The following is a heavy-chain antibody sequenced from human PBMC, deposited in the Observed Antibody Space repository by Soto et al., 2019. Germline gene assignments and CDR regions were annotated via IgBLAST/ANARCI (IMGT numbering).Heavy chain of an antibody. Sequence: SETLSLTCTVSGGSISSGGYYWSWIRQHPGKGLEWIGYIYYSGSTYYNPSLKSRVTISVDTSKNQFSLKLSSVTAADTAVYYCARARYCSGGSCYSIPWFDPWGQGNLVTVSS. CDR3: ARARYCSGGSCYSIPWFDP. V-gene: IGHV4-31*03. J-gene: IGHJ5*02. CDR2: IYYSGST. CDR1: GGSISSGGYY. D-gene: IGHD2-15*01.